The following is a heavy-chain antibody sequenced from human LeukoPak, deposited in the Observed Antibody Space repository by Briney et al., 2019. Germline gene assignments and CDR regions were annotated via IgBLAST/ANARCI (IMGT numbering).Heavy chain of an antibody. D-gene: IGHD7-27*01. CDR1: GFTFSTHI. J-gene: IGHJ3*02. CDR3: ARDRLGAGSFDI. CDR2: IHSSSSSI. V-gene: IGHV3-48*02. Sequence: GGSLRLSCAASGFTFSTHIMNWVRQAPGKGLEWISYIHSSSSSIYYADSVKGRFTISRDNAKNSLYPQMNSLRDEDTAVYYCARDRLGAGSFDIWGQGTMVTVSS.